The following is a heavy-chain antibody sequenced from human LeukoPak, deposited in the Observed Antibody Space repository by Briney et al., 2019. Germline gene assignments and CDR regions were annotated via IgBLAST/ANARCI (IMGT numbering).Heavy chain of an antibody. CDR1: GGTFSSYA. Sequence: SVKVSCKASGGTFSSYAISWVRQAPGQGLEWMGGIIPIFGTANYAQTFQGRVTITADESTSTAYMELSSLRSEDTAVYYCARRGRIVVVPAAPQDYYYYMDVWGKGTTVTVSS. D-gene: IGHD2-2*01. CDR2: IIPIFGTA. CDR3: ARRGRIVVVPAAPQDYYYYMDV. V-gene: IGHV1-69*13. J-gene: IGHJ6*03.